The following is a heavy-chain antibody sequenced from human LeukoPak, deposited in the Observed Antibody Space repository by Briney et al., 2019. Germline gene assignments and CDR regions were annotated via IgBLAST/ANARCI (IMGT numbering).Heavy chain of an antibody. J-gene: IGHJ4*02. D-gene: IGHD2-2*01. CDR2: IFHSGNT. V-gene: IGHV4-30-2*01. CDR1: GGTITSGAFS. CDR3: ARGCGSTSCSTGNLDY. Sequence: NPSETLSLTCTVSGGTITSGAFSWSWIRQPPGKGLEWIGYIFHSGNTYYNPSLKSRVTISIDRSKNQFSLRLSSVTAADTAVYYCARGCGSTSCSTGNLDYWGQGTLVTVSP.